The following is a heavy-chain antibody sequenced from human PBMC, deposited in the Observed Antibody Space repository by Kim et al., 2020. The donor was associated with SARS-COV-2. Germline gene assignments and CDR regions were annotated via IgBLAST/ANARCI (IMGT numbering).Heavy chain of an antibody. V-gene: IGHV4-34*01. D-gene: IGHD3-16*02. CDR3: ARRWITFGGVIVRGFDY. J-gene: IGHJ4*02. CDR2: INHSGST. Sequence: SETLSLTCAVYGGSFSGYYWSWIRQPPGKGLEWIGEINHSGSTNYNPSLKSRVTISVDTSKNQFSLKLSSVTAADTAVYYCARRWITFGGVIVRGFDYWGQGTLVTVSS. CDR1: GGSFSGYY.